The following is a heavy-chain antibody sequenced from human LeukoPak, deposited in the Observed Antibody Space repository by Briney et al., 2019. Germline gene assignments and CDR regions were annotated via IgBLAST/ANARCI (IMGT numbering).Heavy chain of an antibody. D-gene: IGHD2-15*01. Sequence: GGSLRLSCAASGLTFKNSWMSWVRQAPGKGLEWVANINQDGDEKYYVDSVKGRFTISRDDAKTSVYLQLSSLRPEDTAVYYCAKNKGWELPAELDSWGQGALVIVSS. J-gene: IGHJ4*02. CDR3: AKNKGWELPAELDS. CDR2: INQDGDEK. CDR1: GLTFKNSW. V-gene: IGHV3-7*01.